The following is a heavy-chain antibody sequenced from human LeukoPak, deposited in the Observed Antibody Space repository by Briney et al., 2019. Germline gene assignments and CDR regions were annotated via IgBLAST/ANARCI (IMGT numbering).Heavy chain of an antibody. J-gene: IGHJ5*02. CDR2: INARGDT. V-gene: IGHV4-34*01. Sequence: SETLSLTCAVYGLSFNDYYWNWIRQPPGKGLEWIGEINARGDTNYNPSLKSRVTISVDTSKKQFSLRLTSMIAADTALYYCARGQVPAARGYNWFDPWGQGTLVTVSS. CDR3: ARGQVPAARGYNWFDP. D-gene: IGHD2-2*01. CDR1: GLSFNDYY.